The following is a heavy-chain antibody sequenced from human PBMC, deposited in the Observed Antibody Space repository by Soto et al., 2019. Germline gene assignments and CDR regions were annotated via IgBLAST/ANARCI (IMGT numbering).Heavy chain of an antibody. CDR2: IRSKANSYAT. CDR1: GFTFSGSA. J-gene: IGHJ6*02. CDR3: TRRIAVAANNWGYYYYGMDV. V-gene: IGHV3-73*02. D-gene: IGHD6-19*01. Sequence: EVQLVESGGGLVQPGGSLKLSCAASGFTFSGSAMHWVRQASGKGLEWVGRIRSKANSYATAYAASVKGRFTISRDESKNTAYLQMNSLKTEDTAVYYCTRRIAVAANNWGYYYYGMDVWGQGTTVTVSS.